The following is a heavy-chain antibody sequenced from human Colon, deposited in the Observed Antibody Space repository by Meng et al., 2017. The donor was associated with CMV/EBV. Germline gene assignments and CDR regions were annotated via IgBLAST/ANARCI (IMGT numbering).Heavy chain of an antibody. CDR3: ARGGGTPIRGVLPFDF. D-gene: IGHD3-10*01. J-gene: IGHJ4*02. CDR2: IDHTGST. Sequence: QWQIQRWGAGLLKPSGTLSLTCALYGGSFSPYYWSWIRQSPGKGLEWIAEIDHTGSTNYNPSLKSRVTISIDTSNSHFSLNLTSATAADTAVYYCARGGGTPIRGVLPFDFWGQGTLVTVSS. V-gene: IGHV4-34*01. CDR1: GGSFSPYY.